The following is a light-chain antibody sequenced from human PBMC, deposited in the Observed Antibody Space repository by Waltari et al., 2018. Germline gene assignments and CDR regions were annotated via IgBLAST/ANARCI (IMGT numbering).Light chain of an antibody. V-gene: IGKV1-13*02. CDR2: YTS. J-gene: IGKJ1*01. CDR1: QGISSY. CDR3: QQGNSYPWT. Sequence: IQMSQSPSSLSASVGDRVTITRRASQGISSYLNWYQQKPGKAPKLLIYYTSSLASGVPSRFSGSGSGTEFTLTISSLQPEDFATYYCQQGNSYPWTFGQGTKVEIK.